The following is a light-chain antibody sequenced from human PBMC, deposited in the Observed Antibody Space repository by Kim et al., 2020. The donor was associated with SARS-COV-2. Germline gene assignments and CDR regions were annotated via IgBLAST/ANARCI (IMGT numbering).Light chain of an antibody. CDR2: KDS. V-gene: IGLV3-25*03. CDR3: QSADTSGNEYV. CDR1: ALAKQY. J-gene: IGLJ1*01. Sequence: SYELTQPPSVSVSPGKTARITCSGDALAKQYAFWYQQKPGQVPVVVIYKDSERPSGIPDRFSGSSSGTTVTLTISGVQAEDEADYYCQSADTSGNEYVFGTGTKVTVL.